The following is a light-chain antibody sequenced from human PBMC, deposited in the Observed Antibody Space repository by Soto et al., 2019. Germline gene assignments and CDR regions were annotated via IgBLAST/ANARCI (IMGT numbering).Light chain of an antibody. J-gene: IGKJ2*01. CDR1: QDISNY. CDR2: RAS. V-gene: IGKV1-33*01. Sequence: DIQMTQSPSSLSASVGDRVTITCQASQDISNYLNWYQQKPGKAPKLLIYRASNLETGVPSRFSGSRSGTDFTFTISSLQPEDIATYYCQQYDNLPSYTFGQGTQLAIK. CDR3: QQYDNLPSYT.